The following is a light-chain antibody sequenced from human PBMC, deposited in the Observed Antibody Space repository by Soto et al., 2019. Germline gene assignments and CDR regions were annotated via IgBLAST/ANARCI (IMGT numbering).Light chain of an antibody. CDR3: LLAYSGARV. J-gene: IGLJ3*02. CDR1: TGAVTSSHF. V-gene: IGLV7-46*01. CDR2: NTN. Sequence: QTVVTQEPSLTVSPGGTVTLTCDSSTGAVTSSHFCYWIQQKPGQDPRTLIYNTNNKHSWTPARFSGSLLGGKAALTLSGAQPEDEADYYCLLAYSGARVFGGGTKLTVL.